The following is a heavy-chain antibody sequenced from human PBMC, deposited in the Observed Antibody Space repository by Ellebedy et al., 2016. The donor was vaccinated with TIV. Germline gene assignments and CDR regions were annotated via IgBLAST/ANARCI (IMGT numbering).Heavy chain of an antibody. Sequence: SETLSLTCTVSGGSISSGGYYWSWIRQHPGKGLEWIGYIYYSGSTYYNPSLKSRVTISVGTSKNQFSLKLSSVTAADTAVYYCARDSSGGSLDAFDIWGQGTMVTVSS. CDR2: IYYSGST. J-gene: IGHJ3*02. CDR3: ARDSSGGSLDAFDI. CDR1: GGSISSGGYY. D-gene: IGHD2-15*01. V-gene: IGHV4-31*03.